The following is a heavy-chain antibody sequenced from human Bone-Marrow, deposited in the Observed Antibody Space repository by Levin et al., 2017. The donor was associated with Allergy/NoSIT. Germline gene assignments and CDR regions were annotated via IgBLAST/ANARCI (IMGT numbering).Heavy chain of an antibody. J-gene: IGHJ4*02. D-gene: IGHD6-19*01. Sequence: KVSCAASGFTFSGSAVYWVRQAPGKGLEWVGRVTSKADSHATTHAASVTGRFIISRDDSKDMAYLQMHSLESEDTADIYFIRRNWESSGLRTFDHWGQGTLVIVSS. CDR1: GFTFSGSA. V-gene: IGHV3-73*01. CDR2: VTSKADSHAT. CDR3: IRRNWESSGLRTFDH.